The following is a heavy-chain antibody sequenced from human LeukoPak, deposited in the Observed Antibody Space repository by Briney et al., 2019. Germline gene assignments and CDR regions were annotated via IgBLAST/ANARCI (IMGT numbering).Heavy chain of an antibody. CDR1: GGSISSYY. CDR3: ARRTGFDYYYYMDV. J-gene: IGHJ6*03. D-gene: IGHD3-10*01. CDR2: IYTSGST. V-gene: IGHV4-4*09. Sequence: SETLSLTCTVSGGSISSYYWSWIRQPLGKGLEWIGYIYTSGSTNYNPSLKSRVTISVDTSKNQFSLKLSSVTAADTAVYYCARRTGFDYYYYMDVWGKGTTVTVSS.